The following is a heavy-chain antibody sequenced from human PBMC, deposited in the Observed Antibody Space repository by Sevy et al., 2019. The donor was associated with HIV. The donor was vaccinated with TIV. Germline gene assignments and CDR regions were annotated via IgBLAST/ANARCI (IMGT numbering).Heavy chain of an antibody. CDR2: IFSGGGT. Sequence: GGSLRLSCAASGFTVSSNYMSWVRQAPGKGLEWVSIIFSGGGTYYADSVQGRFTISRDNSKNMVYLQMNSLRAEDTAGFYCARGGTFYSDSSGRVLSVLGAFDIWGRGTMVTVSS. D-gene: IGHD3-22*01. V-gene: IGHV3-53*01. CDR3: ARGGTFYSDSSGRVLSVLGAFDI. CDR1: GFTVSSNY. J-gene: IGHJ3*02.